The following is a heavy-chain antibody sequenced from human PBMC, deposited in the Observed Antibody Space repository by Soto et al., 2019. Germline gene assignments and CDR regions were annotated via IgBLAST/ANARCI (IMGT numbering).Heavy chain of an antibody. D-gene: IGHD2-15*01. CDR2: IIPIFGTA. J-gene: IGHJ6*02. CDR3: ARGRTGLLRISYYSYGMDV. Sequence: QVQLVQSGAEVKKPGSSVKVSCKASGGTFSSYAISWVRQAPGQGLEWMGGIIPIFGTANYAQKFQGRVTITADESTSTADMELSSLRSEDTAVYYCARGRTGLLRISYYSYGMDVWGQGTTVTVSS. CDR1: GGTFSSYA. V-gene: IGHV1-69*01.